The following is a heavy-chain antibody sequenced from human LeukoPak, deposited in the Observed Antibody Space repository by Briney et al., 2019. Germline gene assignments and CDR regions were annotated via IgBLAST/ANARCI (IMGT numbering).Heavy chain of an antibody. Sequence: GGSLRLSCAASGLTFSSYWMSWVRQAPGKGLEWVANIKQDGSEKYYVDSVKGRFTISRDNAQNSLYLQMTSLRAEDTAVYYCARDWMEGASFEIQGPVDYWGQGTLVTVSS. D-gene: IGHD1-26*01. V-gene: IGHV3-7*01. CDR1: GLTFSSYW. J-gene: IGHJ4*02. CDR3: ARDWMEGASFEIQGPVDY. CDR2: IKQDGSEK.